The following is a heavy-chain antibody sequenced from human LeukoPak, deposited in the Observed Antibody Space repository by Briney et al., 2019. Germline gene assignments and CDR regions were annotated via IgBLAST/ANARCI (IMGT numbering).Heavy chain of an antibody. CDR3: ARAPVAGTFYFDY. CDR2: IIPIFGTA. V-gene: IGHV1-69*06. Sequence: ASVKVSCKASGGTFSSYAISWVRQAPGQGLEWMGGIIPIFGTANYAQKFQGRVTITADKSTSTAYMELSSLRSEDTAVYYCARAPVAGTFYFDYWGQGTLVTVSS. D-gene: IGHD6-19*01. J-gene: IGHJ4*02. CDR1: GGTFSSYA.